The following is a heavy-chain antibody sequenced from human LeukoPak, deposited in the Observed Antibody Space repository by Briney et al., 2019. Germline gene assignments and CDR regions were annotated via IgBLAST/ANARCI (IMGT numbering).Heavy chain of an antibody. CDR3: AKGMGYASGSSYSYYYYMDV. Sequence: GGSLRLSCAASGFTFSSYGMSWVRQAPGKGLEWVSSISRSGGSTHYADSVKGRFTISRDNSKNMPSLQMNSLRAEDTAVYYCAKGMGYASGSSYSYYYYMDVWGKGTTVTISS. CDR2: ISRSGGST. J-gene: IGHJ6*03. V-gene: IGHV3-23*01. D-gene: IGHD3-10*01. CDR1: GFTFSSYG.